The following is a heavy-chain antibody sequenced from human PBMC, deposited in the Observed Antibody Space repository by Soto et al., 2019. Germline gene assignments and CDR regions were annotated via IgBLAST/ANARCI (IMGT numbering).Heavy chain of an antibody. CDR2: IIPMFGTA. D-gene: IGHD2-21*02. J-gene: IGHJ6*02. Sequence: QVQLVQSGAEVKKPGSSVKVSCKASGGTFSNHAISWVRQAPGQGLEWMGGIIPMFGTAGYAQKFQGRVTITADESTTTAHMELSSLRSEDSAVYYCARDDATYCGGDCYRYFFYGLDVWGQGTTVTVSS. V-gene: IGHV1-69*01. CDR1: GGTFSNHA. CDR3: ARDDATYCGGDCYRYFFYGLDV.